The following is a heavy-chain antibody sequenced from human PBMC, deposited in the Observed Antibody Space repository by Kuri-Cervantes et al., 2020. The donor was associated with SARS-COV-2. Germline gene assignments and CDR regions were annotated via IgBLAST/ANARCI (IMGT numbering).Heavy chain of an antibody. J-gene: IGHJ6*02. CDR1: RGTFSSAI. D-gene: IGHD6-19*01. V-gene: IGHV1-69*10. Sequence: SVKVSCKASRGTFSSAIISWVRQAPGQGLEWMGGIIPIVGITNYAQNFQGRVTFTADKSTSTAYMELHSPTSEDSAVYYCARTVTYRSVMDVWGQGTTVTVSS. CDR2: IIPIVGIT. CDR3: ARTVTYRSVMDV.